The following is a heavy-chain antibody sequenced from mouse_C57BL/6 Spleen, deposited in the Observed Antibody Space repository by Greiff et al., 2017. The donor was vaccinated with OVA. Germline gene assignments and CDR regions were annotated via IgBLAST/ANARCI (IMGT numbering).Heavy chain of an antibody. J-gene: IGHJ2*01. D-gene: IGHD1-1*01. CDR2: ISSGSSTI. CDR3: ARRAPTVVASYYFDY. V-gene: IGHV5-17*01. CDR1: GFTFSDYG. Sequence: EVQGVESGGGLVKPGGSLKLSCAASGFTFSDYGMHWVRQAPEKGLEWVAYISSGSSTIYYADTVKGRFTISRDNAKNTLFLQMTSLRSEDTAMYYCARRAPTVVASYYFDYWGQGTTLTVSS.